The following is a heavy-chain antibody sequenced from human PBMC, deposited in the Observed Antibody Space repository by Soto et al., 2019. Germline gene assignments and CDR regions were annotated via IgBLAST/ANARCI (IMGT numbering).Heavy chain of an antibody. CDR3: AREGGWELRGNWFDP. Sequence: QVQLVQSGAEVKKPGASVKVSCKASGYTFTSYYMHWVRQAPGQGLEWMGIINPSGGSTSYAQKFQGRVTMTRDTSTSTVYMELSSLRSEDTAVYYCAREGGWELRGNWFDPWGQGTLVTVSS. CDR2: INPSGGST. D-gene: IGHD1-26*01. CDR1: GYTFTSYY. V-gene: IGHV1-46*01. J-gene: IGHJ5*02.